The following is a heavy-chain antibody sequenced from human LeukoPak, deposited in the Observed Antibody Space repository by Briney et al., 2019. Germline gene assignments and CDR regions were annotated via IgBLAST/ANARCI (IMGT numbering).Heavy chain of an antibody. CDR1: GFTFSSYG. J-gene: IGHJ4*02. D-gene: IGHD2-15*01. CDR2: IRYDGSNK. CDR3: AKGLVVVAATPLQFDY. Sequence: PGGSLRLSCAASGFTFSSYGMHWVRQAPGKGLEWVAFIRYDGSNKYYADSVKGRFTISRDNSKNTLYLQVNSLRAEDTAVYYCAKGLVVVAATPLQFDYWGQGTLVTVSS. V-gene: IGHV3-30*02.